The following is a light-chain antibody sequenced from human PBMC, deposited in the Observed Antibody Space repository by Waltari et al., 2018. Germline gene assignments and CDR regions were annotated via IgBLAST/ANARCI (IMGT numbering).Light chain of an antibody. CDR3: CSYAGRGTYV. Sequence: QSALTQPASVSGTPGQSITISCTGTTSDVGNYDLVSWYQQHPGQAPKLLICEVIKRPSGVSIRFSGSKSGNTASLTISGLQAEDEADYYCCSYAGRGTYVFGSGTKVTV. V-gene: IGLV2-23*02. CDR1: TSDVGNYDL. CDR2: EVI. J-gene: IGLJ1*01.